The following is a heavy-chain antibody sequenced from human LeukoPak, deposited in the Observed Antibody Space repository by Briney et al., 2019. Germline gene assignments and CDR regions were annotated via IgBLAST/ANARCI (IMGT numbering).Heavy chain of an antibody. D-gene: IGHD5-12*01. Sequence: GGSLRLSCAASGFTFSSYSMNWVRRAPGKGLEWVSAITGSSSNTYYTDSVKGRFTISRDNSKNTLYLLMNSLRAEDTAVYYCAKDRGYDIIWGQGTMVTVSS. CDR1: GFTFSSYS. V-gene: IGHV3-23*01. J-gene: IGHJ3*02. CDR2: ITGSSSNT. CDR3: AKDRGYDII.